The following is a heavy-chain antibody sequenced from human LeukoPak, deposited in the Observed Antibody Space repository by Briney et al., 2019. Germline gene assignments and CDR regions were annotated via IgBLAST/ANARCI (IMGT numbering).Heavy chain of an antibody. CDR2: IKQDGSEK. D-gene: IGHD5-24*01. V-gene: IGHV3-7*01. Sequence: PGGSLRLSCAASGFTLSSYWMTWVRQAPGKGLEWVACIKQDGSEKYYVDSVKGRFTISRDNAKNSLYLQMNTLRAEDTAVYYCANVGDVYTDAFDIWGQGTMVTVSS. CDR1: GFTLSSYW. J-gene: IGHJ3*02. CDR3: ANVGDVYTDAFDI.